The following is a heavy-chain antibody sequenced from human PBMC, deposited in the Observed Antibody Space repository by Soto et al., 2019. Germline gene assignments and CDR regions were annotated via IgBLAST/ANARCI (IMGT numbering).Heavy chain of an antibody. CDR3: ARDSYSGYDFFDY. J-gene: IGHJ4*02. Sequence: SETLSLTCTVSGGSISSYYWSWIRQPPGKGLEWIGYIYYSGSTNYNPSLKSRVTISVDTSKNQFSLKLSSVTAADTAVYYCARDSYSGYDFFDYWGQGTLVTVSS. V-gene: IGHV4-59*01. CDR2: IYYSGST. D-gene: IGHD5-12*01. CDR1: GGSISSYY.